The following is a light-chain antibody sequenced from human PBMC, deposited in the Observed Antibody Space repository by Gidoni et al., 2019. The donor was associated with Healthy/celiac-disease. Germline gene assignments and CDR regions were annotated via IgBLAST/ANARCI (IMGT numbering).Light chain of an antibody. CDR1: QSVSNN. J-gene: IGKJ1*01. CDR2: CAS. V-gene: IGKV3-15*01. Sequence: EIVMTQSPATLSVSRGERATLSCRARQSVSNNLAWYQQKPGQAPSLLIDCASTRATGIPARFSGSGSVTEFTLTISSLQSEDFAVYYCQQYNNXXRTFGQXTKVEXK. CDR3: QQYNNXXRT.